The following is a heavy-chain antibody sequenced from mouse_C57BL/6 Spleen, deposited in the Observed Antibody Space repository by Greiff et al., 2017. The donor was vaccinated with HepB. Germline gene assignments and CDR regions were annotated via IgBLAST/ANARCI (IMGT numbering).Heavy chain of an antibody. CDR3: TREKGLLGGFAY. CDR1: GFTFSSYA. Sequence: EVQRVESGEGLVKPGGSLKLSCAASGFTFSSYAMSWVRQTPEKRLEWVAYISSGGDYIYYADTVKGRFTISRDNARNTLYLQMSSLKSEDTAMYYCTREKGLLGGFAYWGQGTLVTVSA. V-gene: IGHV5-9-1*02. CDR2: ISSGGDYI. J-gene: IGHJ3*01. D-gene: IGHD1-1*01.